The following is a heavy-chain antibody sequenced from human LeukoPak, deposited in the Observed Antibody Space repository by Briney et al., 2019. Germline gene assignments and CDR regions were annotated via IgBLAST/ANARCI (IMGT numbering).Heavy chain of an antibody. D-gene: IGHD4-17*01. CDR3: ARGSGDYVLDY. V-gene: IGHV4-59*01. CDR1: GVSIKIYY. J-gene: IGHJ4*02. CDR2: IYYRGST. Sequence: AETLSLTCTVSGVSIKIYYWRWIRQPPGKRLECIGYIYYRGSTTYNPPLKSRVTISVHTSKNQFSLKLSSVTAADTAVYYCARGSGDYVLDYWGQGTLVTVSS.